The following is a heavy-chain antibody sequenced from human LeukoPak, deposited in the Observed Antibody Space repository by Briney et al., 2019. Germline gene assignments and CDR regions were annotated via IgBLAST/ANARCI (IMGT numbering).Heavy chain of an antibody. D-gene: IGHD3-22*01. V-gene: IGHV3-30*18. Sequence: HPGGSLRLSCAASGFSFSGYGMHWVRQAPGKGLEWVALTSYDGSNKYYADSVKGRFTISRDNSKNTLYLQMNSLRAEDTAVYYCAKDRGDSSGLIDYWGQGTLVTVSS. CDR1: GFSFSGYG. J-gene: IGHJ4*02. CDR3: AKDRGDSSGLIDY. CDR2: TSYDGSNK.